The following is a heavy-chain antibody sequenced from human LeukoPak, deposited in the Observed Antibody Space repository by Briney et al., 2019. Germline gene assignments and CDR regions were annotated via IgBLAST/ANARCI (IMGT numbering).Heavy chain of an antibody. J-gene: IGHJ5*02. CDR2: IYHGGSA. V-gene: IGHV4-30-2*01. D-gene: IGHD1-26*01. CDR1: GDSISSGGYS. CDR3: ARYFSGGQFKWFDP. Sequence: SQTLSLTCAVSGDSISSGGYSWSWILQPPGKGLEWIGYIYHGGSAYYSPSLKSRANISVDKSKNQFSLKLSSVTAADTAVYYCARYFSGGQFKWFDPWGQGTLVTVSS.